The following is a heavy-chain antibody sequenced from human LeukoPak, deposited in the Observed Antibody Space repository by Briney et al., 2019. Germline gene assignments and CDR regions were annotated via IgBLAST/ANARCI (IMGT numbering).Heavy chain of an antibody. Sequence: GGSLRLSCAGSGFTFSSYAMSWVRQAPGQGLEWVSVISDSGDYTSYADSVRGRFTISRDNSRNTLYLQMISLRPEDTAVYYCAKEWGWGQGTLVTVSS. CDR1: GFTFSSYA. D-gene: IGHD7-27*01. CDR3: AKEWG. CDR2: ISDSGDYT. V-gene: IGHV3-23*01. J-gene: IGHJ4*02.